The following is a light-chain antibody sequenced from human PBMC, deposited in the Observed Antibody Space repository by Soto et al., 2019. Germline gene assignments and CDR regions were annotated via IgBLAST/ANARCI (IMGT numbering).Light chain of an antibody. CDR3: SSYTTSTTWV. J-gene: IGLJ3*02. CDR1: SSDVGRYND. V-gene: IGLV2-14*01. CDR2: EVT. Sequence: QSALTQPASVSGSPGQSITISCTGTSSDVGRYNDVSWYQQHPGKAPKLIISEVTNRPSGVSNRFSASKSGNTASLTISGLQPDDEADYYCSSYTTSTTWVFGGGTQLTVL.